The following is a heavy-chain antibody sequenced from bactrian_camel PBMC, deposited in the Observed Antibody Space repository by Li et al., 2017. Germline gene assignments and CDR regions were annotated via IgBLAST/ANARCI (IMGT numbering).Heavy chain of an antibody. CDR2: IYTGAGAT. CDR3: AAWAFSVCTVATGLSMNQW. D-gene: IGHD6*01. J-gene: IGHJ4*01. V-gene: IGHV3S54*01. Sequence: QLVESGGGSVQAGGSLRLSCVASGATDSINGMGWFRQAPGKEREGIAAIYTGAGATFYADSVKGRFTISQDNAKNTLYLQMNSLEPEDTAMYYCAAWAFSVCTVATGLSMNQWWGQGTQVTVS. CDR1: GATDSING.